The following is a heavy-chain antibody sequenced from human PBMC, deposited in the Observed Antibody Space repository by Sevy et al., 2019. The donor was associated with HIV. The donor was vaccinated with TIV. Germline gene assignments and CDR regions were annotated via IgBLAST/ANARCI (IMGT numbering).Heavy chain of an antibody. Sequence: SETLSLTCAFYGGSFRGFYWSWIRQPPGKGLEWIGEIVPSGNTNYNPSLKSRATISIDTSKNQFSLKLKSVTAADTAMYFCARGQWEHLYWGQGTLVTVSS. CDR3: ARGQWEHLY. D-gene: IGHD1-26*01. CDR2: IVPSGNT. J-gene: IGHJ4*02. CDR1: GGSFRGFY. V-gene: IGHV4-34*01.